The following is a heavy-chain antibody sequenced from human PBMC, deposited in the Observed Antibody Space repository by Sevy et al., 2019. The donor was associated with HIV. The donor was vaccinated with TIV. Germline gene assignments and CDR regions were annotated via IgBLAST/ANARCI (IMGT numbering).Heavy chain of an antibody. Sequence: GGSLRLSCADSGFTFSIYAMSWVRQAPGKGLEWVSGISASGGSTYYADSVQGRFTISRDNSKNTLLLQMNSLRADDTAVYYCGKDPNGDYVGAHDMWGQGTVVTVSS. CDR2: ISASGGST. D-gene: IGHD4-17*01. CDR1: GFTFSIYA. V-gene: IGHV3-23*01. J-gene: IGHJ3*02. CDR3: GKDPNGDYVGAHDM.